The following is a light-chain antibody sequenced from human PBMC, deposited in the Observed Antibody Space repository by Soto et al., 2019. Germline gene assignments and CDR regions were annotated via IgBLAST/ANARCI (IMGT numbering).Light chain of an antibody. V-gene: IGKV3-15*01. CDR1: LSIRNN. CDR2: GAS. CDR3: QQDNNWTWT. Sequence: TRSPATIRLFLLLRATLSRRASLSIRNNVAWYQQRPGQAPRLLIYGASTRATGTPARFSGSGSGTEFTLIISSLQSEDFAVYFCQQDNNWTWTFGQGTKADIK. J-gene: IGKJ1*01.